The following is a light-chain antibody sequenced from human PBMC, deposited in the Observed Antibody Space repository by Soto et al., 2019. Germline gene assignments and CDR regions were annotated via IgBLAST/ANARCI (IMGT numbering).Light chain of an antibody. CDR2: WAS. J-gene: IGKJ3*01. CDR1: QSVFYSSNNKNY. Sequence: DIVMTQSPDSLTVSLGERATINCKSSQSVFYSSNNKNYLAWYQQKPGQPPKLLIYWASTRDSGVPDRFSGSGSGTDFTLTISSLQAEDVAVYYCQQYYVTPLPFGPGTKVDIK. V-gene: IGKV4-1*01. CDR3: QQYYVTPLP.